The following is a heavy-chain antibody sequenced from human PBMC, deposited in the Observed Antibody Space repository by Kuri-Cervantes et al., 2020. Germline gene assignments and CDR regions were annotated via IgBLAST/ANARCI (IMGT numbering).Heavy chain of an antibody. CDR2: ISSSSSYI. CDR1: GFTFSSYS. V-gene: IGHV3-21*01. J-gene: IGHJ4*02. Sequence: ETLSLTCAASGFTFSSYSMNWVRQAPGKGLEWVSSISSSSSYIYYADSVKGRFTISRDNAKNTLYLQMNSLRAEDTAVYYCAKDLGYSSSRTFDYWGQGTLVTVSS. CDR3: AKDLGYSSSRTFDY. D-gene: IGHD6-13*01.